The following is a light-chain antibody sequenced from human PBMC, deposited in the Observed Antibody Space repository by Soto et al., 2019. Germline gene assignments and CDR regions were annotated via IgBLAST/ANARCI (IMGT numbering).Light chain of an antibody. CDR1: QGIGKD. V-gene: IGKV1-17*01. CDR3: LHHYNYPLT. CDR2: SAS. Sequence: DIQMTQFPSSLSASVGDRVTITCRASQGIGKDLGWYQHKPGKAPKRLIFSASTLDSGVPSRFSGGGFGTEFTLTISSLQPEDFATYYCLHHYNYPLTLGGGTKVEIK. J-gene: IGKJ4*01.